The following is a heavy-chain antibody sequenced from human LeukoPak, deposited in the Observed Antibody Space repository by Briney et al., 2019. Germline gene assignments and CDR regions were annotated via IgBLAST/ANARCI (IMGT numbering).Heavy chain of an antibody. CDR3: ARAPNWRFDH. CDR2: ISGSGYNT. CDR1: GFTFSSYA. J-gene: IGHJ4*02. Sequence: GGSLRLSCAASGFTFSSYAMSWVRQAPGKGLEWVSAISGSGYNTYYADSVKGRFTISRDDSKNTLYLHMNSLRAEDTAVYYCARAPNWRFDHWGQGTLVTVSS. D-gene: IGHD1-1*01. V-gene: IGHV3-23*01.